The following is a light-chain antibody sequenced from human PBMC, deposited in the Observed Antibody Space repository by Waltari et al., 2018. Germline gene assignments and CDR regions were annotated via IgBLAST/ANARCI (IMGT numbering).Light chain of an antibody. J-gene: IGKJ2*01. V-gene: IGKV4-1*01. CDR2: LAS. Sequence: DIVMTQSPDSLAVSLGERDTIHCKSSQPVLYSANNKNYLAWYQQKPGQPPKLLIYLASTRESGVPDRFSGSGSGTDFTLTISSLQAEDVAVYYCHQFYVAPHTFGQGTRLVIK. CDR1: QPVLYSANNKNY. CDR3: HQFYVAPHT.